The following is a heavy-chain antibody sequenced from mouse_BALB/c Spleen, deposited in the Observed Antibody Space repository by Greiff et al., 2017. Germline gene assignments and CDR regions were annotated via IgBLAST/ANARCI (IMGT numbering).Heavy chain of an antibody. CDR3: ARRGDGYDGTFYFDY. Sequence: EVQLQQSGGGLVQPGGSLKLSCAASGFDFSRYWMSWVRQAPGKGLEWIGEINPDSSTINYTPSLKDKFIISRDNAKNTLYLQMSKVRSEDTALYYCARRGDGYDGTFYFDYWGQGTTLTVSS. CDR2: INPDSSTI. CDR1: GFDFSRYW. D-gene: IGHD2-2*01. V-gene: IGHV4-1*02. J-gene: IGHJ2*01.